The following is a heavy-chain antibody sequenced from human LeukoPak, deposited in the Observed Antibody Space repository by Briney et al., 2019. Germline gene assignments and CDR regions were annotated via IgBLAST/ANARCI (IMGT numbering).Heavy chain of an antibody. CDR3: AKAGDIVALLSSADYYYMDV. Sequence: SETLSLTCAVYGGPFSGYYWSWIRQPPGKGLEWIGEINHSGSTNYNPSLKSRVTISVDTSKKQFSLKLSSVTAADTAVYYCAKAGDIVALLSSADYYYMDVWGKGTTVTVSS. CDR1: GGPFSGYY. CDR2: INHSGST. J-gene: IGHJ6*03. V-gene: IGHV4-34*01. D-gene: IGHD5-12*01.